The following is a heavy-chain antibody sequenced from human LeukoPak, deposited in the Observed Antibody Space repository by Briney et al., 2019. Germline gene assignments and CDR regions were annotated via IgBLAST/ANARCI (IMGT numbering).Heavy chain of an antibody. CDR3: ARGSWAGYGGNPVEFDP. Sequence: SETLSLTRTVSGGSISSYYWSWIRQPPGKGLEWIGYVYYSGSTNYNPSLKSRVTISVDTSKNQFSLKLSSVTAADTAVYYCARGSWAGYGGNPVEFDPWGQGTLVTVSS. J-gene: IGHJ5*02. D-gene: IGHD4-23*01. CDR1: GGSISSYY. CDR2: VYYSGST. V-gene: IGHV4-59*01.